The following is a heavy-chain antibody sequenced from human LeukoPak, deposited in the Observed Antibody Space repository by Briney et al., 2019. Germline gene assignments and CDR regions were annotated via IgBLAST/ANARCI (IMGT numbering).Heavy chain of an antibody. Sequence: GGSLRLSCAASGFTFSSYSMNWVRQAPGKGLEWVSSISSSSSYIYYADSVKGRFTISRDNAKNSLYLQMNSLRAEDTAVYYCARELDGDYDILTGYGRRFNPPPYYGMDVWGKGTTVTVSS. CDR3: ARELDGDYDILTGYGRRFNPPPYYGMDV. CDR2: ISSSSSYI. D-gene: IGHD3-9*01. J-gene: IGHJ6*04. V-gene: IGHV3-21*01. CDR1: GFTFSSYS.